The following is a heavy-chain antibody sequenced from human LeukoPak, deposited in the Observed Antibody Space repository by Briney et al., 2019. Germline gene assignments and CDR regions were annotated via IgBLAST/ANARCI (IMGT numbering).Heavy chain of an antibody. CDR2: INPNSGGT. CDR1: GYTFNGYY. Sequence: ASAKVSCKASGYTFNGYYMHWVQQAPGQGLEWMGWINPNSGGTNYAQKFQGRVTMTRDTSISTAYMELSRLRSDDTAVYYCARGMEPYYYMDVWGKGTTVTVSS. J-gene: IGHJ6*03. CDR3: ARGMEPYYYMDV. D-gene: IGHD1-26*01. V-gene: IGHV1-2*02.